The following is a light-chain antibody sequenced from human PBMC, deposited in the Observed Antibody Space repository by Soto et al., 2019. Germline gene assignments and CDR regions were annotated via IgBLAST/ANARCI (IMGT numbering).Light chain of an antibody. Sequence: DIVMTQTPLSSPVTLGQPASISCRSSQSLEDSDGNTYMSWLQQRPGQPPRLLIAKMSNRFSGVPDRFSGSGAWTDFTLKISRVEAEDVGVYYCMQATQFPCTCGQGTKVVIK. CDR1: QSLEDSDGNTY. V-gene: IGKV2-24*01. CDR3: MQATQFPCT. J-gene: IGKJ1*01. CDR2: KMS.